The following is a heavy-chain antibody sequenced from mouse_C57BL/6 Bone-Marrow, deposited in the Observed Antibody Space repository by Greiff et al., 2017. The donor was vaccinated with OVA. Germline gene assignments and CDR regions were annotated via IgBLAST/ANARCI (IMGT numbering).Heavy chain of an antibody. CDR3: ARGDYDAAWFAY. V-gene: IGHV7-3*01. CDR2: IRNKANGYTT. J-gene: IGHJ3*01. D-gene: IGHD2-4*01. CDR1: GFTFTDYY. Sequence: EVKLVESGGGLVQPGGSLSLSCAASGFTFTDYYMSWVRQPPGTALEWLGFIRNKANGYTTEYSASVKGRFTISRDNSQSILYLQMNALRAEDSATYYCARGDYDAAWFAYWGQGTLVTVSA.